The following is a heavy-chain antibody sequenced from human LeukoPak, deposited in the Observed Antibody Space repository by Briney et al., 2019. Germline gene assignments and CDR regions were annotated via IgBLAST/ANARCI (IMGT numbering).Heavy chain of an antibody. CDR2: IYTSGST. J-gene: IGHJ4*02. D-gene: IGHD5-12*01. Sequence: SETLSLTCTVSGGSISSYYWSWIRQPAGKGLEWIGRIYTSGSTNYNPSLKSRVTISVDTSKNQFSLKVNSVTATDTAVYYCARHSWGGYGGADYWGQGTLVTVSS. CDR3: ARHSWGGYGGADY. V-gene: IGHV4-4*07. CDR1: GGSISSYY.